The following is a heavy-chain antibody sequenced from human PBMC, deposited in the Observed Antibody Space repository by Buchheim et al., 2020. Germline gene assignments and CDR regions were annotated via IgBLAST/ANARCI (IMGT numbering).Heavy chain of an antibody. CDR2: IKQDGSEK. D-gene: IGHD4-11*01. J-gene: IGHJ6*02. V-gene: IGHV3-7*04. CDR1: GFMFSTYW. Sequence: EVQLVESGGVLVQPGGSLRLSCAASGFMFSTYWMSWVRQAPGKGLEWVANIKQDGSEKNYVDSVEGRFTISRDHAQNSLDLQMNSLRVEDTGVYFCVRASSTVRAYYYGMDVWGQGTT. CDR3: VRASSTVRAYYYGMDV.